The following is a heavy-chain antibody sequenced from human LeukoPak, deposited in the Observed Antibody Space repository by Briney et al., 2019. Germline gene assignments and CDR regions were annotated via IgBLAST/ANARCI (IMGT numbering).Heavy chain of an antibody. CDR3: AITSYYFDSSAYFPG. CDR1: GGSISPYY. D-gene: IGHD3-22*01. CDR2: IYYNGNT. Sequence: SETLSLTCAVSGGSISPYYWSWIRQPPGKGLDWIGYIYYNGNTDYNSSLKSRVTISVDTSKSQFSLKLTSVTAADTAVYYCAITSYYFDSSAYFPGWGQGTLVTVSS. J-gene: IGHJ4*02. V-gene: IGHV4-59*08.